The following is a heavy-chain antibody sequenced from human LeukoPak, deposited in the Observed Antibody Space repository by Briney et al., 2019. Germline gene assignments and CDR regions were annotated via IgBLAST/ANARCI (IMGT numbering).Heavy chain of an antibody. V-gene: IGHV3-23*01. CDR2: ITPNADRT. Sequence: GGSLRLSCAASGFTFGSYGMSGVRQAPGKGLEWVSFITPNADRTSYADSVEGRFTISRDNPRNTLYMQMNSLRDEDTALYYCAIMHGYYDGSGYWVQWGQGTLVTVSS. CDR3: AIMHGYYDGSGYWVQ. J-gene: IGHJ1*01. D-gene: IGHD3-22*01. CDR1: GFTFGSYG.